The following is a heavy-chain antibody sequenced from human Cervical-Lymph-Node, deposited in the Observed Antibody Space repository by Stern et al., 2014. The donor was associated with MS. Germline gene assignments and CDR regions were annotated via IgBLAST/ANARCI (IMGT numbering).Heavy chain of an antibody. CDR2: ISSRSTYI. CDR3: VKTASTAGLYYFDS. CDR1: VFVFSSDS. D-gene: IGHD6-13*01. J-gene: IGHJ4*01. V-gene: IGHV3-21*01. Sequence: EVQLVESGGGLVKTGGSLTLSCAASVFVFSSDSMNWVRQAPGKGLEWVSSISSRSTYIHYADSVKGRFTISRDNAKNSVYLQMNRLRVEDTAVYYCVKTASTAGLYYFDSWGQGTLLTVSS.